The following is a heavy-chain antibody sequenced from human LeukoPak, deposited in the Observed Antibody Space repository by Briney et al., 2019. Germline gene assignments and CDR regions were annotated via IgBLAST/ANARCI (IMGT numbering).Heavy chain of an antibody. CDR3: AKEAYDSSGYKLAPFDY. CDR2: IRYDGSNK. CDR1: GSTFSSYG. V-gene: IGHV3-30*02. J-gene: IGHJ4*02. Sequence: QPGGSLRLSCAASGSTFSSYGMHWVRQAPGKGLEWVAFIRYDGSNKYYADSVKGRFTISRDNSKNTLYLQMNSLRAEDTAVYYCAKEAYDSSGYKLAPFDYWGQGTLVTVSS. D-gene: IGHD3-22*01.